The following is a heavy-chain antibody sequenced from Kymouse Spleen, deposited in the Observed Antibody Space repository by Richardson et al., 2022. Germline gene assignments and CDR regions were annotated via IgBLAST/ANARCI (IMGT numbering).Heavy chain of an antibody. Sequence: QVQLQESGPGLVKPSETLSLTCTVSGGSVSSGSYYWSWIRQPPGKGLEWIGYIYYSGSTNYNPSLKSRVTISVDTSKNQFSLKLSSVTAADTAVYYCARGSVNWNYEDYWGQGTLVTVSS. V-gene: IGHV4-61*01. J-gene: IGHJ4*02. CDR2: IYYSGST. D-gene: IGHD1-7*01. CDR3: ARGSVNWNYEDY. CDR1: GGSVSSGSYY.